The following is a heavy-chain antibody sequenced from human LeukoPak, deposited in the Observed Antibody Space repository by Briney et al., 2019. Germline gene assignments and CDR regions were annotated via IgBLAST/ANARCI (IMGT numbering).Heavy chain of an antibody. V-gene: IGHV3-11*04. CDR1: GFTFSDYT. CDR2: IRSGGSTR. CDR3: ARDYDYGAHHSDF. Sequence: PGGSLRLSCAASGFTFSDYTMSWIRQAPGKGLEWVSYIRSGGSTRYYTDSVKGRFTISRDNAKNSLYLQMNSLRAEDTAVYYCARDYDYGAHHSDFWGQGTRVTVSS. D-gene: IGHD3-16*01. J-gene: IGHJ4*02.